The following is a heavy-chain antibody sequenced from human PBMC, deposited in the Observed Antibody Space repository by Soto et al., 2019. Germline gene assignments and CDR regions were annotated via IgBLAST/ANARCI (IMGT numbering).Heavy chain of an antibody. J-gene: IGHJ4*02. Sequence: QVQLVQSGAEVKKRGSSVKVSCKASGGTFSNYVISWVRQAPGQGLEWMGGTIPKFGTANYAQKLQGRATITAAECTSTALMELSSLRYEDTAGYCCARGDGVFECWGQGTLVTDSS. V-gene: IGHV1-69*01. CDR3: ARGDGVFEC. D-gene: IGHD3-16*01. CDR1: GGTFSNYV. CDR2: TIPKFGTA.